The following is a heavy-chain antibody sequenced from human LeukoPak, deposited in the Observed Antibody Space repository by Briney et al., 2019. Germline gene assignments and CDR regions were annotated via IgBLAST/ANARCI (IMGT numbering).Heavy chain of an antibody. CDR1: GGTFSSYA. J-gene: IGHJ6*02. CDR2: IIPTFGTA. CDR3: ARDLYCSSTSCYGRRYGMDV. Sequence: SVKVSCKASGGTFSSYAISWVRQAPGQGLEWMGGIIPTFGTANYAQKFQGRVTITADESTSTAYMELSSLRSEDTAVYYCARDLYCSSTSCYGRRYGMDVWGQGTTVTVSS. D-gene: IGHD2-2*01. V-gene: IGHV1-69*01.